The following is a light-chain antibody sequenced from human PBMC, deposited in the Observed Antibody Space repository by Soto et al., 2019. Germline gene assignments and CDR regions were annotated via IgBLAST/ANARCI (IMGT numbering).Light chain of an antibody. CDR3: ASWDDSLNGYV. J-gene: IGLJ1*01. CDR1: RSNIGAGYD. V-gene: IGLV1-40*01. CDR2: RGN. Sequence: QSVLTQPPSVSGAPGQRVTISCTGSRSNIGAGYDVHWYQQLPGSAPKLLIYRGNQRPSGVPDRFSGSKSGTSASLAISGLQSQDEADYYCASWDDSLNGYVFGTGTKVTVL.